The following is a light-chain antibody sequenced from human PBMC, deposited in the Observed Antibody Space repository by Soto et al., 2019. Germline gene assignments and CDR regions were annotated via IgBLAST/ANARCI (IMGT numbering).Light chain of an antibody. CDR1: QSVSSN. Sequence: EVVMTQSPATLSVSPGERATFSCRASQSVSSNLAWYQQKPGQAPRLLIYDASNRATGIPARFSGSGSGTEFTLTISSLQSEDFAVYYCQHYNNGPRFGQGTKV. CDR3: QHYNNGPR. J-gene: IGKJ1*01. V-gene: IGKV3D-15*01. CDR2: DAS.